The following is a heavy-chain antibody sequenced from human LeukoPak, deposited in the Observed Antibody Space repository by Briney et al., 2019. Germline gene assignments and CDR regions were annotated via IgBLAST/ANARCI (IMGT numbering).Heavy chain of an antibody. Sequence: SETLSLTCAVYGGSFSGYYWSWIRQPPGKGLEWIGEINHSGSTNYNPSLKSRVTISVDTSKNQFSLKLSSVTAADTAVYYCARGALEQWLVRGDWFDPWGQGTLVTVSS. CDR2: INHSGST. J-gene: IGHJ5*02. D-gene: IGHD6-19*01. V-gene: IGHV4-34*01. CDR1: GGSFSGYY. CDR3: ARGALEQWLVRGDWFDP.